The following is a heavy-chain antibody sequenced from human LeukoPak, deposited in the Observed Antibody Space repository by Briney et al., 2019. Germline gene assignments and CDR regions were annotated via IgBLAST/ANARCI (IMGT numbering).Heavy chain of an antibody. V-gene: IGHV3-66*01. CDR2: IYTGGGT. CDR3: TRDAAGYSYGVL. Sequence: GGSLRLSCAASGFTVSSNIMSWVRQAPGKGLEWVSVIYTGGGTYYADSAKGRFTISRDNSKNTLYLQMNSLRVDDTAVYYCTRDAAGYSYGVLWGQGTLVTVSS. CDR1: GFTVSSNI. D-gene: IGHD5-18*01. J-gene: IGHJ4*02.